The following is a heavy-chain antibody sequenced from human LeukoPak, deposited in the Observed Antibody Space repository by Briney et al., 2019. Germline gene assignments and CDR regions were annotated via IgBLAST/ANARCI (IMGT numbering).Heavy chain of an antibody. J-gene: IGHJ6*03. CDR3: ARVGEWLLYYYYYYMDV. Sequence: SETLSLTCAVYGGSFSGYYWSWIRQPPGKGLEWIGEISHSGSTNYNPSLKSRVTISVDTSKNQFSLKLSSVTAADTAVYYCARVGEWLLYYYYYYMDVWGKGTTVTVSS. CDR2: ISHSGST. D-gene: IGHD3-16*01. CDR1: GGSFSGYY. V-gene: IGHV4-34*01.